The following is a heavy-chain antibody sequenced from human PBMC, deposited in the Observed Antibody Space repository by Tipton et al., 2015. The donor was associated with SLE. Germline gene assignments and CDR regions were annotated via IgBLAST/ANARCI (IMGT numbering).Heavy chain of an antibody. Sequence: QSGPEVKKPGASVKVSCKGSGYIFISYDINWVRQATGQGLEWLGYMNPYSGKTGNAQKFQGRLNVTWDISTSTAYMELSSLTSDQPGVNHLVTGGDFDYWGQGTRVTVSS. J-gene: IGHJ4*02. CDR1: GYIFISYD. D-gene: IGHD3-16*01. V-gene: IGHV1-8*02. CDR2: MNPYSGKT. CDR3: VTGGDFDY.